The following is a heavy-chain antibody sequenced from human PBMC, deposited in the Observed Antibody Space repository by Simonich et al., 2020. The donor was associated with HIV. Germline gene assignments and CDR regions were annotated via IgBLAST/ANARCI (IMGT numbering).Heavy chain of an antibody. Sequence: QVQLLQSGAEVKKPGASVKVSCKASGYTFTSYGISWVRQAPGQGLEWMGGISADNGKTNYVQKHQGRVTMTTDTSTSTAYMELRSLRSDDTAVYYCARDDRYGDYVDYWGQGTLVTVSS. V-gene: IGHV1-18*01. J-gene: IGHJ4*02. CDR2: ISADNGKT. D-gene: IGHD3-16*02. CDR3: ARDDRYGDYVDY. CDR1: GYTFTSYG.